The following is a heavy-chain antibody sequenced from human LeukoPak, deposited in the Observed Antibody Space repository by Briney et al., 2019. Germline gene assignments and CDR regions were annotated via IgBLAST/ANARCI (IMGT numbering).Heavy chain of an antibody. D-gene: IGHD5-18*01. J-gene: IGHJ4*02. CDR3: ARGMDTAMAVDY. Sequence: SETLSLTCAVYGGSFSGYYWSWIRQPPGKGLEWIGEINHSGSTNYNPSLKSRVTISVDTSKNQFSLKLSSVTAAETAVYYCARGMDTAMAVDYWGQGTLVTVPS. CDR2: INHSGST. V-gene: IGHV4-34*01. CDR1: GGSFSGYY.